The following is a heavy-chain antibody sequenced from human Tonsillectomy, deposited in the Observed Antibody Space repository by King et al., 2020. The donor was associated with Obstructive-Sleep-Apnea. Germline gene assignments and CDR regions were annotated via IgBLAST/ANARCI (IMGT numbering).Heavy chain of an antibody. CDR1: GGSISSSSYY. Sequence: QLQESGPGLVKPSETLSLTCTVSGGSISSSSYYWGWIRQPPGKGLEWIGSIYYSGSTYYNPSLKSRVTLSVDTSNHQVSLKLSSVTAADTAVYYCARVDLDGFDPWGQGTLVTVSS. CDR2: IYYSGST. CDR3: ARVDLDGFDP. D-gene: IGHD3-9*01. J-gene: IGHJ5*02. V-gene: IGHV4-39*07.